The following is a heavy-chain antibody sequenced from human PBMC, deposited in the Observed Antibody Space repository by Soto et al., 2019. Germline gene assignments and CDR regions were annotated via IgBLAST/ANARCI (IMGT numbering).Heavy chain of an antibody. CDR1: GFTFSSYA. Sequence: PGGSLRLSCAASGFTFSSYAMSWVRQAPGKGLEWVSAISGSGGSTYYADSVKGRFTISRDNSKNTLYLQMNSLRAEDTAVYYCANPIVLVPAKSSTESIRSPADYGGKETLVP. D-gene: IGHD2-2*01. J-gene: IGHJ4*02. CDR3: ANPIVLVPAKSSTESIRSPADY. CDR2: ISGSGGST. V-gene: IGHV3-23*01.